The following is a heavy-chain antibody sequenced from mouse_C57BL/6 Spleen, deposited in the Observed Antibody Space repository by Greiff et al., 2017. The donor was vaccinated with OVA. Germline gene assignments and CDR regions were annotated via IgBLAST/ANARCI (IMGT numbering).Heavy chain of an antibody. J-gene: IGHJ4*01. V-gene: IGHV5-17*01. CDR1: GFTFSDYG. CDR3: ARDSDYGWSLDF. D-gene: IGHD1-2*01. Sequence: EVKLVESGGGLVKPGGSLKLSCAASGFTFSDYGMHWVRQAPEKGLEWVAYISSGSSTIYYADTVKGRFTISRDNAKNVLILQMTRMWSEDTALYSCARDSDYGWSLDFWGKGTSVTVSA. CDR2: ISSGSSTI.